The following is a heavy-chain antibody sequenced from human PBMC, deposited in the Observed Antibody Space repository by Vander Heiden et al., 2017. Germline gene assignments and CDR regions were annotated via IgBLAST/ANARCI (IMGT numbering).Heavy chain of an antibody. V-gene: IGHV1-8*01. CDR2: MNANTGNI. Sequence: QVQLVQSGAEAKKPGASVKVSCKASGYTFTTYDINSVRQATGQGLEWMGWMNANTGNIGYAQKFQGRVTMTRNTYISTAYMELSGLTSEDTAVYYCARGGSIESTYGYDFWGQGTLVTVSS. J-gene: IGHJ4*02. CDR3: ARGGSIESTYGYDF. CDR1: GYTFTTYD. D-gene: IGHD5-18*01.